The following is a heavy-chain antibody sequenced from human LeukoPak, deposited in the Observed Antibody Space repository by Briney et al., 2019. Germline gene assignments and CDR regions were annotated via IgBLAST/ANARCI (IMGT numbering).Heavy chain of an antibody. Sequence: ASVKVSCKASGYTFTAYYMHWVRQAPGQGLEWMGIINPRGGTTSYAQQFQGRVTMTRDTPTSTVSMELSSLRSEDTAVYYCARGGGGGNGYYYYWGQRTLVTVSS. D-gene: IGHD3-22*01. CDR2: INPRGGTT. CDR3: ARGGGGGNGYYYY. J-gene: IGHJ4*02. CDR1: GYTFTAYY. V-gene: IGHV1-46*01.